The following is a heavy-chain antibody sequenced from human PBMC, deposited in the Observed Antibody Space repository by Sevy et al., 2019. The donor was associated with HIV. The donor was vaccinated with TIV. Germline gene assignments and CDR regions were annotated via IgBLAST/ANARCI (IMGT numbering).Heavy chain of an antibody. CDR2: IYHSGSP. CDR1: GDSISSSNW. V-gene: IGHV4-4*02. Sequence: SETLSLTCTVSGDSISSSNWWTWVRQSPGKGPEWIGEIYHSGSPDYDPSLKSRATISVDKSKNLFSLKLRSVTAADTAVYYCTRLSLRGGGYFDFWGQGILVTVSS. CDR3: TRLSLRGGGYFDF. D-gene: IGHD3-16*01. J-gene: IGHJ4*02.